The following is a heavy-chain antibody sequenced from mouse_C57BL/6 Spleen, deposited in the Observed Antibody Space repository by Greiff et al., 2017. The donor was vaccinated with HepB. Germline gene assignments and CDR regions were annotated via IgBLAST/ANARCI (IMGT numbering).Heavy chain of an antibody. D-gene: IGHD1-1*01. J-gene: IGHJ2*01. CDR1: GYTFTSYW. CDR3: LGSSYEGDN. CDR2: IDPNSGGT. Sequence: QVQLQQSGAELVKPGASVKLSCKASGYTFTSYWMHWVKQRPGRGLEWIGRIDPNSGGTKYNEKFKSKATLTVDKPSSTAYMQLSSLTSSDSEVSYFLGSSYEGDNWGPGTPLTVSS. V-gene: IGHV1-72*01.